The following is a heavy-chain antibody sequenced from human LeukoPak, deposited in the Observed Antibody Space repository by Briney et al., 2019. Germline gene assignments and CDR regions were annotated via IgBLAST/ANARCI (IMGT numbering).Heavy chain of an antibody. D-gene: IGHD2-21*01. Sequence: PGGSLRLSCAVSGITLSNYGMSWVRQAPGKGLEWVAGISDSGGSTNYADSVKGRFTISRDNPKNTLYLQMNSLRAEDTAVYFYARRGAVIRVIDSWGQGALVTVSS. J-gene: IGHJ4*02. CDR3: ARRGAVIRVIDS. V-gene: IGHV3-23*01. CDR1: GITLSNYG. CDR2: ISDSGGST.